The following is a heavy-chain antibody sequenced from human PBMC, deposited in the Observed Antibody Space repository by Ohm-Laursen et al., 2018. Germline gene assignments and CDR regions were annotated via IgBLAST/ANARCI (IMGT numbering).Heavy chain of an antibody. D-gene: IGHD3-10*01. J-gene: IGHJ6*02. V-gene: IGHV3-48*01. CDR1: GFTFSSFT. CDR2: ISARNTTI. Sequence: SLRLSCSASGFTFSSFTMNWVRQGPGKGLEWVSYISARNTTIYYADSVKGRFTISRDNAKNSLFLQMNSLRAEDTAVYYCARGSYGMDVWGQGTTVTVSS. CDR3: ARGSYGMDV.